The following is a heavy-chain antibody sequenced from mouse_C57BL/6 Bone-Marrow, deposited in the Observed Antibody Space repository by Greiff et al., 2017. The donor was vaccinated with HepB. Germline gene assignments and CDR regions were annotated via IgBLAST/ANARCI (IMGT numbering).Heavy chain of an antibody. CDR2: IRSKSNNYAT. D-gene: IGHD1-1*01. CDR1: GFSFNTYA. CDR3: VRDGSSYVRFAY. V-gene: IGHV10-1*01. J-gene: IGHJ3*01. Sequence: EVHLVESGGGLVQPKGSLKLSCAASGFSFNTYAMNWVRQAPGKGLEWVARIRSKSNNYATYYADSVKDRFTISRDDSESMLYLQMNNLKTEDTAMYYCVRDGSSYVRFAYWGQGTLVTVSA.